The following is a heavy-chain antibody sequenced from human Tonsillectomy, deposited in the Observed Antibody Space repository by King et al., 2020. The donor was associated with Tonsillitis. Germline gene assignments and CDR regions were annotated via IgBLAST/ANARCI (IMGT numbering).Heavy chain of an antibody. CDR3: ARSSYGDSIPGGD. Sequence: VQLVESGGGVVQPGRSLRLSCAASRFNFSTYAMHWVRQAPGKGLEWVAVISYDGSNKYYADSVKGRFTISRDNSKNTVYLQMNSLRTDDTAVYYCARSSYGDSIPGGDWGQGTLVTVSS. CDR1: RFNFSTYA. CDR2: ISYDGSNK. J-gene: IGHJ4*02. V-gene: IGHV3-30-3*01. D-gene: IGHD4-17*01.